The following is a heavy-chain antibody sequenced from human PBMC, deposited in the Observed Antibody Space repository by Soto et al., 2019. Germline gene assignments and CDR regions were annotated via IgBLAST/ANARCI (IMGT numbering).Heavy chain of an antibody. J-gene: IGHJ4*02. Sequence: ASVKVSCKASGYTFTSYGISWVRQAPGQGLEWMGWISAYNGNTNYAQKLQGRVTMTTDTSTSTAYMELRSLRSDDTAVYYCARGRPAYYYDSSGYYFYYDYWGQGTLVTVSS. V-gene: IGHV1-18*01. CDR2: ISAYNGNT. CDR3: ARGRPAYYYDSSGYYFYYDY. D-gene: IGHD3-22*01. CDR1: GYTFTSYG.